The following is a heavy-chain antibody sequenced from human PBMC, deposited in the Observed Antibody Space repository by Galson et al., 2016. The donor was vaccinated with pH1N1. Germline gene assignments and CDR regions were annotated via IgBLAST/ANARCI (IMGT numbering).Heavy chain of an antibody. D-gene: IGHD3-16*01. Sequence: SLRLSCAASGFTFSDYAIHWVRQAPGKGLEWVALISSDGSNKDYADSVKVRFIVSRDYSKTALQMNSLKAEDTAVYYWAKESLPRATLGDFDSWGQGSLVIVSS. J-gene: IGHJ4*02. V-gene: IGHV3-30*18. CDR3: AKESLPRATLGDFDS. CDR1: GFTFSDYA. CDR2: ISSDGSNK.